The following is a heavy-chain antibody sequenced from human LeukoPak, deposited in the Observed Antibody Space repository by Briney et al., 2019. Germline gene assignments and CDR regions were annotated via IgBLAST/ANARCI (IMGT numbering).Heavy chain of an antibody. D-gene: IGHD6-13*01. V-gene: IGHV3-21*01. CDR3: AKGAAADTLYYFDC. J-gene: IGHJ4*02. CDR2: ISSSSEYT. Sequence: GGSLILSCAASGFIFSTYGINWVRQAPGKGLEWVSSISSSSEYTFYADSVKGRFTISRDNAKNSLYLQMNSLRAEDTAVYYCAKGAAADTLYYFDCWGQGTLVTVSS. CDR1: GFIFSTYG.